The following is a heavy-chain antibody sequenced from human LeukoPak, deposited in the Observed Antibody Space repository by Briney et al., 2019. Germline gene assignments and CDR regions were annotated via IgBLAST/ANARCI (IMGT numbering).Heavy chain of an antibody. D-gene: IGHD6-13*01. V-gene: IGHV3-53*01. CDR3: AKDHVNAGHLDY. CDR2: IYSDNT. CDR1: GFTVSSNS. Sequence: GGSLRLSCTVSGFTVSSNSMSWVRQAPGKGLEWVSFIYSDNTHYSDSVKGRFTISRDNFKNTVYLQMTSLRPEDTALYYCAKDHVNAGHLDYWGQGTPVTVSS. J-gene: IGHJ4*02.